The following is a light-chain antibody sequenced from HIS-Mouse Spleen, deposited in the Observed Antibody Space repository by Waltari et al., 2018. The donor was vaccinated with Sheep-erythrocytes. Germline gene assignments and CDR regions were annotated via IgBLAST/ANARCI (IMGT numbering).Light chain of an antibody. CDR3: CSYAGSYNHV. CDR2: DVS. Sequence: QSALTPPRPVSGSPGQSVTISCTGTSSDVRGYNYDSWYQQHPGKAPKLMIYDVSKRPSGVPDRFSGSKSGNTASLTISGLQAEDEADYYCCSYAGSYNHVFATGTKVTVL. CDR1: SSDVRGYNY. V-gene: IGLV2-11*01. J-gene: IGLJ1*01.